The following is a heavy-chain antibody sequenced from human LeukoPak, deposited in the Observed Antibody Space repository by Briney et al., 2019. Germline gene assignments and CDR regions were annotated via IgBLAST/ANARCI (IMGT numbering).Heavy chain of an antibody. Sequence: SVKVSCKASGGTFSSYAISWVRQAPGQGLEWMGGIIPIFGTANYAQKFQGRVTITADESTSTAYMELSSLRSEDTAVYYCARTPLRYCSSTSCYRFDIWGQGTMVTVSS. CDR2: IIPIFGTA. CDR3: ARTPLRYCSSTSCYRFDI. J-gene: IGHJ3*02. V-gene: IGHV1-69*13. D-gene: IGHD2-2*01. CDR1: GGTFSSYA.